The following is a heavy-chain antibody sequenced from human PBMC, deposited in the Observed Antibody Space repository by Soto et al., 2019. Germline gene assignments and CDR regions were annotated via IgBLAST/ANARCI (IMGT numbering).Heavy chain of an antibody. CDR1: GYTYTSYG. CDR2: ISAYNGNT. Sequence: ASMRVSCKASGYTYTSYGISWVREAPGQGLEWMGWISAYNGNTNYAQKLQGRVTMTTDTSTSTAYMELRSLRSDDTAVYYCARDQYYDFWSGYSYYYYGMDVWGQGTTVTVSS. V-gene: IGHV1-18*04. J-gene: IGHJ6*02. CDR3: ARDQYYDFWSGYSYYYYGMDV. D-gene: IGHD3-3*01.